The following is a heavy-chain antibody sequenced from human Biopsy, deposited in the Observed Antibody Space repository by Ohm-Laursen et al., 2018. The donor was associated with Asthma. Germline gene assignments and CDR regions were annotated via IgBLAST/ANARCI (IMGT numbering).Heavy chain of an antibody. Sequence: SLRLSCAASGFIFGHYALPSDRQHPGKAFSPLSDHSNAETSRECADSAKGRFTISRDRSKNALYLQMNSLRPEDTAVYYCARASIIYAGKGSHRNFYGLDVWGQGTTVTVSS. D-gene: IGHD4-23*01. CDR3: ARASIIYAGKGSHRNFYGLDV. J-gene: IGHJ6*02. CDR1: GFIFGHYA. CDR2: HSNAETSR. V-gene: IGHV3-30*01.